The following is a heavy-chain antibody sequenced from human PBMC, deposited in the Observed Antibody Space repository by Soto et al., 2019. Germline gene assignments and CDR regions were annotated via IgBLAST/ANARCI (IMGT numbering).Heavy chain of an antibody. CDR1: GCPFSHDW. V-gene: IGHV3-15*07. CDR2: IKSQGGGGTA. J-gene: IGHJ6*02. D-gene: IGHD6-13*01. CDR3: IWQQDFYYGRAV. Sequence: GGSLRLSSKASGCPFSHDWIHWVRQAPGKGLELFVLIKSQGGGGTAHYAAPVKGRFTISRDDSRNTVYLQMNSLKPEDTALYYCIWQQDFYYGRAVWGQGT.